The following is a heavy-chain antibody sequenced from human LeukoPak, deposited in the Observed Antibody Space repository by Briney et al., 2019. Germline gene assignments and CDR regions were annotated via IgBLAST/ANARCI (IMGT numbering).Heavy chain of an antibody. J-gene: IGHJ3*02. Sequence: GGSLRRSCAASGFTFSSYGMHWVRQAPGKGLEWVAVISYDGSNKYYADSVKGRFTISRDNSKNTLYLQMNSLRAEDTAVYYCARDNWNDVYAFDIWGQGTMVTVSS. CDR1: GFTFSSYG. CDR3: ARDNWNDVYAFDI. CDR2: ISYDGSNK. D-gene: IGHD1-20*01. V-gene: IGHV3-30*03.